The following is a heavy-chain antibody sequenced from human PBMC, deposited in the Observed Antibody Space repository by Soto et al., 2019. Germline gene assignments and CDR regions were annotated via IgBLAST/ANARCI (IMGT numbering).Heavy chain of an antibody. CDR3: AKVPWFGDRHKHRNNWFDP. CDR1: GFTFSSYA. CDR2: ISGSGGST. V-gene: IGHV3-23*01. J-gene: IGHJ5*02. Sequence: GGSLRLSCAASGFTFSSYAMSWVRQAPGKGLEWVSAISGSGGSTYYADSVKGRFTISRDNSKNTLYLQMNSLRAEDTAVYYCAKVPWFGDRHKHRNNWFDPWGQGTLVTVSS. D-gene: IGHD3-10*01.